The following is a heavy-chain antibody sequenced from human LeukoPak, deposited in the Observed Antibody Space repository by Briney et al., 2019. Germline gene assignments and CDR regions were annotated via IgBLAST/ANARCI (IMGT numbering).Heavy chain of an antibody. J-gene: IGHJ4*02. CDR1: GYTFTSYD. V-gene: IGHV1-18*01. CDR2: ISAYNGNT. Sequence: GASAKVSCKASGYTFTSYDINWVRQAPGQGLEWMGWISAYNGNTNYAQKLQGRVTMTTDTSTSTAYMELRSLRSDDTAVYYCARWESYYDSSGPGLWGQGTLVTVSS. CDR3: ARWESYYDSSGPGL. D-gene: IGHD3-22*01.